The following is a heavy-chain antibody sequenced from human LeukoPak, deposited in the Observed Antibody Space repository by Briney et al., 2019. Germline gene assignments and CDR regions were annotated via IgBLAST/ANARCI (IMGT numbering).Heavy chain of an antibody. J-gene: IGHJ4*02. CDR1: GYTFTGYY. Sequence: GASVKVSCKASGYTFTGYYMHWVRQAPGQGLEWMGWINPNSGGTNYAQKFQGRVTMTRDTPISTAYMELSRLRSDDTAVYYCARSRARGYSYGYTFAYWGQGTLVTVSS. V-gene: IGHV1-2*02. D-gene: IGHD5-18*01. CDR2: INPNSGGT. CDR3: ARSRARGYSYGYTFAY.